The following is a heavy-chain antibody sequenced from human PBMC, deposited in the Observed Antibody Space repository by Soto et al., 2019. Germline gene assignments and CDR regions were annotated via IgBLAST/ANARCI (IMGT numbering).Heavy chain of an antibody. V-gene: IGHV3-11*01. D-gene: IGHD1-20*01. CDR3: ARDHRPYNWNYYYYYYMDV. Sequence: GGSLRLSCAASGFTFSDYYMSWIRQAPGKGLGWVSYISSSGSTIYYADSVKGRFTISRDNAKNSLYLQMNSLRAEDTAVYYCARDHRPYNWNYYYYYYMDVWGKGTTVTVSS. CDR1: GFTFSDYY. CDR2: ISSSGSTI. J-gene: IGHJ6*03.